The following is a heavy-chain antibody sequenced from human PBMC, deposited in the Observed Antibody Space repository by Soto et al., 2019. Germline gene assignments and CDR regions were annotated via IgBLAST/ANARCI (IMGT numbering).Heavy chain of an antibody. CDR2: ISHRGST. V-gene: IGHV4-4*02. CDR3: AAIPLTSGVVSGRFDP. Sequence: QVHLQESGPGLVKPSGTLALTCAVSGGSISSDKWWTWVRQPPEKGLEWIGEISHRGSTNYSPSFKSRLSLSVDTTKTQFSLRLTSVTAADTAVYYCAAIPLTSGVVSGRFDPWGQGIMVTVSS. CDR1: GGSISSDKW. D-gene: IGHD3-3*01. J-gene: IGHJ5*02.